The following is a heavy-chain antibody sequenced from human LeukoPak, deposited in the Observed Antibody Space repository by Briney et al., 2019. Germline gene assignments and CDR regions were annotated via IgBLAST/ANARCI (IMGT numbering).Heavy chain of an antibody. J-gene: IGHJ4*02. CDR2: ISSNSIYV. Sequence: GGSLRLSCAASGFTFSSYSMNWVRQAPGKGLEWVSSISSNSIYVFYADSMKGRFTISRDNAKNSLSLQLNSLRAEDTAVYYCARDQVDRIWYFDYWGQGTLVTVSS. V-gene: IGHV3-21*01. D-gene: IGHD1-14*01. CDR3: ARDQVDRIWYFDY. CDR1: GFTFSSYS.